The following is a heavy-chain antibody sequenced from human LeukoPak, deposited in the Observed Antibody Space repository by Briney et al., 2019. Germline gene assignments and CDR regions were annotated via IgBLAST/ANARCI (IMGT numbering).Heavy chain of an antibody. CDR2: IKSKTDGGTT. J-gene: IGHJ4*02. Sequence: QTGGSLRLSCAASGFTFSNAWMSWVRQAPGKGLEWVGRIKSKTDGGTTDYAAPVKGRFTISRDDSKNTLYLQMNSLKTEDTAVHYCTTDPPLELELQTGWGQGTLVTVSS. CDR3: TTDPPLELELQTG. CDR1: GFTFSNAW. V-gene: IGHV3-15*01. D-gene: IGHD1-7*01.